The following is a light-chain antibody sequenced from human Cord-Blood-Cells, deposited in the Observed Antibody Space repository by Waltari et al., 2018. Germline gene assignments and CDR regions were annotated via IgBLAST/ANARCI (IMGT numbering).Light chain of an antibody. CDR3: CSYAGSSTWV. V-gene: IGLV2-23*01. J-gene: IGLJ3*02. CDR1: SSDVGSYNL. CDR2: EGS. Sequence: QSALTQPASVSGSPGQSITISCPGTSSDVGSYNLVSWYQQHPGKAPKLIIYEGSKRPAGVSNRFSGSKSGNTASLTISGLQAEYEADYYCCSYAGSSTWVFGGGTKLTVL.